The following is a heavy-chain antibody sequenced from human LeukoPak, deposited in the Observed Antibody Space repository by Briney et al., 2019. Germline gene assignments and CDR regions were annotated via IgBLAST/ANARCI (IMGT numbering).Heavy chain of an antibody. CDR1: GFTFSSYW. CDR2: IKDDGSAK. Sequence: PGGSLRLSCAASGFTFSSYWMTWVRQAPGKGLEWVANIKDDGSAKYYVDSVKGRFTISRDDAKNSLYLQMNSLRAEDTAVYYCARGIGYSSGWLRGGYYFDYWGQGTLVTVSS. J-gene: IGHJ4*02. CDR3: ARGIGYSSGWLRGGYYFDY. D-gene: IGHD6-19*01. V-gene: IGHV3-7*01.